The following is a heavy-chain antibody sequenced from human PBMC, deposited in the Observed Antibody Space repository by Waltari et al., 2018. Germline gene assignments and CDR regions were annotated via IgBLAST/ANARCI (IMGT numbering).Heavy chain of an antibody. CDR1: GGSFSGYS. CDR3: ARAYSSGWYGVFDY. D-gene: IGHD6-19*01. CDR2: INHSGST. J-gene: IGHJ4*02. Sequence: QVQLQQWGAGLLKPSETLSLTCAVYGGSFSGYSWSWIRQPPGKGLEWIGEINHSGSTNYNPSLKSRVTISVDTSKNQFSLKLSSVTAADTAVYYCARAYSSGWYGVFDYWGQGTLVTVSS. V-gene: IGHV4-34*01.